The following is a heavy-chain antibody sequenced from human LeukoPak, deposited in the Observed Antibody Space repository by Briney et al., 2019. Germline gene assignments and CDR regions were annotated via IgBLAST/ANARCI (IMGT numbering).Heavy chain of an antibody. CDR1: GGSISSSSYY. CDR3: ARTSTHDAFDI. V-gene: IGHV4-39*07. Sequence: SETLSLTCAVSGGSISSSSYYWGWIRQPPGKGLEWIGSIYTSGSTNYNPSLKSRVTMSVDTSKNQFSLKLSSVTAADTAVYYCARTSTHDAFDIWGQGTMVTVSS. J-gene: IGHJ3*02. D-gene: IGHD2-2*01. CDR2: IYTSGST.